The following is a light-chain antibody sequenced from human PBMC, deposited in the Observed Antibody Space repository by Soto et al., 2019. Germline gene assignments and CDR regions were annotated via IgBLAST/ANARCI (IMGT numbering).Light chain of an antibody. V-gene: IGKV4-1*01. J-gene: IGKJ4*01. CDR2: WAS. CDR3: HQLYSSPLT. Sequence: DIVMTQSPDSLAVSLGERASINCSSSQSVLNSSTNRNYLAWYQQKAGQPPQLLIYWASIRESGVPDRFSGGGSGTDFTLSISNLQTEDVAVYYCHQLYSSPLTFGGGTKVQIK. CDR1: QSVLNSSTNRNY.